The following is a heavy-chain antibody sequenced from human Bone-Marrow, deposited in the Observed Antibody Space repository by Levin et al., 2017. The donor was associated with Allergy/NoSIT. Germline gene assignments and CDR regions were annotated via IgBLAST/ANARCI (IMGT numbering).Heavy chain of an antibody. CDR3: VGSGWYSDAFDI. J-gene: IGHJ3*02. D-gene: IGHD6-19*01. Sequence: GGSLRLSCAASGFTFSSYDMHWVRQATGKGLEWVSAIGTAGDTYYPGSVKGRFTISRENAKNSLYLQMNSLRAGDTAVYYCVGSGWYSDAFDIWGQGTMVTVSS. CDR1: GFTFSSYD. CDR2: IGTAGDT. V-gene: IGHV3-13*01.